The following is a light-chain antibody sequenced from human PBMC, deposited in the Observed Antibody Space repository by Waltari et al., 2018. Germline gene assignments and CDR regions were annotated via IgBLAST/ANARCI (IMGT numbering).Light chain of an antibody. V-gene: IGKV3-11*01. CDR1: QSVGRS. J-gene: IGKJ2*01. Sequence: EIVLTQSPATLSLSPGQRATLSCRASQSVGRSLGWYQQKVGQAPRLLIFDASNRATGVPARFSGSGSGIEFTLTISRLEPDDFAVYYXQLRSNRPPYAFGXGTKLEMK. CDR3: QLRSNRPPYA. CDR2: DAS.